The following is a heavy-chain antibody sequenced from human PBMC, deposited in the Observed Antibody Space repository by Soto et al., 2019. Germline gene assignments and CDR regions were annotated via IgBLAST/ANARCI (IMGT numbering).Heavy chain of an antibody. CDR1: GYTFTSYG. J-gene: IGHJ4*02. V-gene: IGHV1-18*01. CDR2: ISAYNGNT. Sequence: QVQLVQSGAEVKKPGASVKVSCKASGYTFTSYGISWVRQAPGQGLEWMGWISAYNGNTNYAQKLQGRVTMTTDTSTSTAYMELRSLSSDDTAVYYCARVRDIWSYYGAWYFDYWGQGTLVTVSS. D-gene: IGHD1-26*01. CDR3: ARVRDIWSYYGAWYFDY.